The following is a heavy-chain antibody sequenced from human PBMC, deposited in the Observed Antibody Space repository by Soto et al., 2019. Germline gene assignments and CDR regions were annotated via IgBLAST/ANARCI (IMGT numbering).Heavy chain of an antibody. D-gene: IGHD4-4*01. CDR3: ASDYTVTTSDYYYYGMDV. Sequence: GGSLRLSCAASGFTFSSYAMHWVRQAPGKGLEWVAVISYDGSNKYYADSVKGRFTISRDNSKNTLYLQMNSLRAEDTAVYYCASDYTVTTSDYYYYGMDVWGQGTTVTVSS. CDR1: GFTFSSYA. CDR2: ISYDGSNK. J-gene: IGHJ6*02. V-gene: IGHV3-30-3*01.